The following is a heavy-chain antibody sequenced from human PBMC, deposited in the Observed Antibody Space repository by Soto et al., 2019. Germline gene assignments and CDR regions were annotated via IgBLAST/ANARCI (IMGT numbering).Heavy chain of an antibody. CDR3: ARDYDFWSGYASDYYYGMDF. CDR1: GGSISSYY. J-gene: IGHJ6*02. V-gene: IGHV4-4*07. D-gene: IGHD3-3*01. CDR2: IYTSGST. Sequence: SETLSLTCTVSGGSISSYYWSWIRQPAGKGLEWIGRIYTSGSTNYNPSLKSRVTMSVDTSKNQFSLKLSSVTAADTAVYYCARDYDFWSGYASDYYYGMDFWGPGTTVTVYS.